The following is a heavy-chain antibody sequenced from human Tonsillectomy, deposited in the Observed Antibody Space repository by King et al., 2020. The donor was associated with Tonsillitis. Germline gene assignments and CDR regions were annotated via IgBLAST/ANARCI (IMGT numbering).Heavy chain of an antibody. Sequence: DVQLVQSGGGLVKPGGSLRLSCAASGFTFSNTWMSWVRQAPGKGLEWVGRIKSKTDGATTDYAAPVKGRLTILRDDSKNTLYLQMNSLKTEDTAVYYCTTPQNNGFDYWGQGTLVTVSS. D-gene: IGHD2-8*01. CDR1: GFTFSNTW. V-gene: IGHV3-15*01. CDR3: TTPQNNGFDY. J-gene: IGHJ4*02. CDR2: IKSKTDGATT.